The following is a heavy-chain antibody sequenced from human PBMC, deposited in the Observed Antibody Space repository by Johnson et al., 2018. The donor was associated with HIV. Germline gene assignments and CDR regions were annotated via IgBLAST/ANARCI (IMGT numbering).Heavy chain of an antibody. J-gene: IGHJ3*02. CDR1: GFTFSSYA. Sequence: QVQLVESGGGVVQPGRSLRLSCAASGFTFSSYAMHWVRQAPGKGLEWVAVISYDGSNKYYADSVKGRFTISRDNSKNTLYLQMNSLRAEYTAVYYCVGGWYALDIWGQGTMVTVSS. V-gene: IGHV3-30*04. D-gene: IGHD3-16*01. CDR2: ISYDGSNK. CDR3: VGGWYALDI.